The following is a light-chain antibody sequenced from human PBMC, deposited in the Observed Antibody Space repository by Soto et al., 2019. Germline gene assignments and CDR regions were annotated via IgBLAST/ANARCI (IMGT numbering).Light chain of an antibody. J-gene: IGKJ1*01. CDR3: QQYGTSPRK. V-gene: IGKV3-15*01. Sequence: IVMTLSPATLSVSPGGSATLYCRASQSVSSTLAWFQQDAGAAPGLLIYGVSTRATGVRVRFCGSGSVTEFTRTSVSLEPEDCAVYYSQQYGTSPRKFGQGTKVEIK. CDR1: QSVSST. CDR2: GVS.